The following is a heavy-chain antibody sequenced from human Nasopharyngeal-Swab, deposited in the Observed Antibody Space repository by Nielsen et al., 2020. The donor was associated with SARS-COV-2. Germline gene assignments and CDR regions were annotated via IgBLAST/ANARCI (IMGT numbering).Heavy chain of an antibody. J-gene: IGHJ4*02. D-gene: IGHD3-22*01. CDR2: ISRGGESI. Sequence: SLKISCAASGFTFDDYAMHWVRPAPGKGLEWVSFISRGGESIYYADSVKGRFTISRDNAKNSVYLQMNSLRAEDSAVYYCARGDDTTDYYEPFDSWGQGTLVTVSS. CDR1: GFTFDDYA. CDR3: ARGDDTTDYYEPFDS. V-gene: IGHV3-48*03.